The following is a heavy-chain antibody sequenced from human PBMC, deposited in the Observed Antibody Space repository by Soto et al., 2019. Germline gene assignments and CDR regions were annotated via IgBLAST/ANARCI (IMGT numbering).Heavy chain of an antibody. J-gene: IGHJ6*02. Sequence: SVKVSCKASGGTFSSYAISWVRHAPGQGLEWMGGIIPIFGTANYAQKFQGRVTITADESTSTAYMELSSLRSEDTAVYYCALHPKSIAVAGTVGLVRYYYYYGMDVWGQGTTVTVSS. D-gene: IGHD6-19*01. CDR3: ALHPKSIAVAGTVGLVRYYYYYGMDV. V-gene: IGHV1-69*13. CDR1: GGTFSSYA. CDR2: IIPIFGTA.